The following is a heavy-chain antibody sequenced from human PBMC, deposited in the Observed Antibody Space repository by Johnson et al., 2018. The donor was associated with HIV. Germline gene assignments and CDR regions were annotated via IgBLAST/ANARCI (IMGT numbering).Heavy chain of an antibody. CDR2: IYSGGST. CDR1: GFTVSSNY. D-gene: IGHD1-26*01. J-gene: IGHJ3*02. V-gene: IGHV3-66*01. CDR3: NTDRVDGGGSYYNAFDI. Sequence: VQLVESGGGLVQPGGSLRLSCAASGFTVSSNYMSWVRQAPGKGLEWVSVIYSGGSTYYADSVKGRFSISRDNGKNSLYRQMNSLKTEDTALYYCNTDRVDGGGSYYNAFDIWGQGTMVTVSS.